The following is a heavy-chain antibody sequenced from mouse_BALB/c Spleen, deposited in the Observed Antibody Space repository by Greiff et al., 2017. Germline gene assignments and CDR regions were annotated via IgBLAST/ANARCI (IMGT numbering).Heavy chain of an antibody. D-gene: IGHD2-3*01. CDR1: GFTFSSFG. CDR2: ISSGSSTI. V-gene: IGHV5-17*02. CDR3: ARGYSYAMDY. Sequence: DVKLQESGGGLVQPGGSRKLSCAASGFTFSSFGMHWVRQAPEKGLEWVAYISSGSSTIYYADTVKGRFTISRDNPKNTLFLQMTSLRSEDTAMYYCARGYSYAMDYWGQGTSVTVSS. J-gene: IGHJ4*01.